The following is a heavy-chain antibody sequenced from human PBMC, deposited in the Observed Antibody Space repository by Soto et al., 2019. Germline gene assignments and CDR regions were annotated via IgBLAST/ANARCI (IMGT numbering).Heavy chain of an antibody. Sequence: QVQLVESGGGVVQPGRSLRLSCAASGFTFSSYGMHWVRQAPGKGLEWVAVISYDGSNKYYADSVKGRFTISRDNSKNTLYLQMNSLRAEDTAVYYCAKDKLYCTNGVCWGYFDYWGQGTLVTVSS. J-gene: IGHJ4*02. CDR1: GFTFSSYG. CDR2: ISYDGSNK. V-gene: IGHV3-30*18. CDR3: AKDKLYCTNGVCWGYFDY. D-gene: IGHD2-8*01.